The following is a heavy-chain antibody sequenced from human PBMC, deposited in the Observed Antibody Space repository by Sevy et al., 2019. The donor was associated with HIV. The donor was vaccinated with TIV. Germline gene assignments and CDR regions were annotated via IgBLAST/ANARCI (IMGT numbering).Heavy chain of an antibody. D-gene: IGHD3-10*01. CDR3: TTDVYGSGSYK. CDR1: GFTFSNAW. J-gene: IGHJ4*02. V-gene: IGHV3-15*01. CDR2: IKSKTDGGTT. Sequence: GGSLRLSCAASGFTFSNAWMSWVRQAPGKGLEWVGRIKSKTDGGTTDYAAPVKGRFTISRDDSKNTLYLQMNSLKTGDTAVYYCTTDVYGSGSYKWGQGTLVTVSS.